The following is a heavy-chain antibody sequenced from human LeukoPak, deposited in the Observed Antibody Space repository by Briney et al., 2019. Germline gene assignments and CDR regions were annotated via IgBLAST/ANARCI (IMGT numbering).Heavy chain of an antibody. J-gene: IGHJ4*02. Sequence: PSETLSLTCAVSAASISNYYWSWIRQAPGKGLEWIGYISTSGSTNYNPSLKSRVSISLDTSNNRFSLNLNFVTAADTAVYFCASPRTSYRYTFDYWGPGALVTVSS. CDR1: AASISNYY. CDR2: ISTSGST. D-gene: IGHD5-18*01. CDR3: ASPRTSYRYTFDY. V-gene: IGHV4-4*09.